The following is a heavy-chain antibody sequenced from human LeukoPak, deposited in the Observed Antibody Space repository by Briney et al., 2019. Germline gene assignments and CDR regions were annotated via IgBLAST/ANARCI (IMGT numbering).Heavy chain of an antibody. CDR2: NSAYNGNT. V-gene: IGHV1-18*01. CDR3: ARVGSPVGYYYGMDV. D-gene: IGHD2-15*01. CDR1: GYTFTSYG. Sequence: ASVKVSCKASGYTFTSYGISWVRQAPRQRLEWMGWNSAYNGNTNYAQKLQGRVTMTTDTSTSTAYMELRSLRSDDTAVYYCARVGSPVGYYYGMDVWGQGTTVTVSS. J-gene: IGHJ6*02.